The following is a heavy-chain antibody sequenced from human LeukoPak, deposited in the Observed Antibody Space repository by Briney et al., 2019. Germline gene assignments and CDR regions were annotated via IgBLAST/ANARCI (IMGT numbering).Heavy chain of an antibody. CDR1: GFTFSSYS. Sequence: GGSLRLSCAASGFTFSSYSMNWVRQAPGKGLEWVSYISSSSNIIYYADSVKGRFTISRDNAKNSLYLQMNSLRAEDTAVYYCARVGLGYCSSTSCYEVLSPSDYWGQGTLVTVSS. D-gene: IGHD2-2*01. CDR3: ARVGLGYCSSTSCYEVLSPSDY. V-gene: IGHV3-48*04. J-gene: IGHJ4*02. CDR2: ISSSSNII.